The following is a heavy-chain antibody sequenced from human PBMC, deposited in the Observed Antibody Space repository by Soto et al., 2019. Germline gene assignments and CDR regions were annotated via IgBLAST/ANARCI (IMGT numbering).Heavy chain of an antibody. CDR2: ISYDGSNK. J-gene: IGHJ4*02. V-gene: IGHV3-30*03. CDR3: AFTYYYDSSGYRPSGYFDY. D-gene: IGHD3-22*01. CDR1: GFTFSSYG. Sequence: PGGSLRLSCAASGFTFSSYGMHWVRQAPGKGLEWVAVISYDGSNKYYADSVKGRFTISRDNSKNTLYLQMNSLRAEDTAVYYCAFTYYYDSSGYRPSGYFDYWGQGTLVTVS.